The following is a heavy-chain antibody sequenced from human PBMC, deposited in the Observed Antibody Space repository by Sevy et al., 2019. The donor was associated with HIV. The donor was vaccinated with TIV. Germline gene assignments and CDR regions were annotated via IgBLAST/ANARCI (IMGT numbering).Heavy chain of an antibody. J-gene: IGHJ4*02. V-gene: IGHV3-30*18. CDR2: ISYDGSNK. CDR3: AKAPSGIQLCFDY. CDR1: GFTVSGNY. Sequence: GGSLRLSCAASGFTVSGNYMSWVRQAPGKGLEWVAVISYDGSNKYYADSVKGRFTISRDNSKNTLYLQMNSLRAEDTAVYYCAKAPSGIQLCFDYWGQGTLVTVSS. D-gene: IGHD5-18*01.